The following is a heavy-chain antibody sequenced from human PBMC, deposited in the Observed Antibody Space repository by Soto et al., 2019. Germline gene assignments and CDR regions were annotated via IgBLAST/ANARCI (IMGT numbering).Heavy chain of an antibody. Sequence: ETLSLTCAVSGGSISSSNCWRWFRQPAGKGLEWIGEIYHSGSTNYNPSLKSRVTISVDKSKNQFSLKLSSVTAADTAVYYCARSSNYVWGSYRYNRRFDYWGQGTLVTVSS. CDR1: GGSISSSNC. CDR2: IYHSGST. V-gene: IGHV4-4*02. D-gene: IGHD3-16*02. J-gene: IGHJ4*02. CDR3: ARSSNYVWGSYRYNRRFDY.